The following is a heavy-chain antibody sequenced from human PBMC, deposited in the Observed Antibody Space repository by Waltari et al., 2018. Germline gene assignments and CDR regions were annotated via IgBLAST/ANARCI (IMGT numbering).Heavy chain of an antibody. CDR2: IFSNDEK. D-gene: IGHD1-1*01. V-gene: IGHV2-26*01. CDR3: ARILANWNDVIFFDY. Sequence: QVTLKESGPVLVKPTETLTLTCTVSGFSLSNARLGVSWIRQPPGKALEWLAHIFSNDEKSYSTSLKSRLTISKDTSKSQVVLTMTNMDPVDTATYYCARILANWNDVIFFDYWGQGTLVTVSS. CDR1: GFSLSNARLG. J-gene: IGHJ4*02.